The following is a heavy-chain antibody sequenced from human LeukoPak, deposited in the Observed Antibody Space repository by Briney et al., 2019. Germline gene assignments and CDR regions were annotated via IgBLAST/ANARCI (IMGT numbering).Heavy chain of an antibody. Sequence: SVKVSCKASGGTFSSYAISWVRQAPGQGLEWMGRITPILGIANYAQKFQGRVTITADKSTSTAYMELSSLRSEDTAVYYCARDGYDDAFDIWGQGTMVTVSS. D-gene: IGHD6-13*01. CDR2: ITPILGIA. CDR3: ARDGYDDAFDI. CDR1: GGTFSSYA. J-gene: IGHJ3*02. V-gene: IGHV1-69*04.